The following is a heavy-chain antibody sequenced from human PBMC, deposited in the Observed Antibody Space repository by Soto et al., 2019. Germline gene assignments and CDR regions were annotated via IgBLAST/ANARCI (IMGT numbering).Heavy chain of an antibody. Sequence: ASVKVSCKASGYTFTSYGISWVRQAPGQGLEWMGWISAYNGNTNYAQKLQGRVTMTTDTSTSTAYMELRSLRSDDTAVYNCARGLTRYDILTGYYPYFDYWGQGTLVTVSS. CDR1: GYTFTSYG. D-gene: IGHD3-9*01. V-gene: IGHV1-18*01. CDR2: ISAYNGNT. J-gene: IGHJ4*02. CDR3: ARGLTRYDILTGYYPYFDY.